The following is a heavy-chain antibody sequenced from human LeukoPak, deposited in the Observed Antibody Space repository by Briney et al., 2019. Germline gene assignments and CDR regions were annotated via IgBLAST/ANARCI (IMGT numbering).Heavy chain of an antibody. CDR3: ARDGLSSSNWPFDY. CDR2: IYHSGST. V-gene: IGHV4-38-2*02. CDR1: DYSISSGYY. J-gene: IGHJ4*02. D-gene: IGHD4-11*01. Sequence: PSETLSLTCPVSDYSISSGYYWGWIGQPPGKGLEWIGSIYHSGSTYNNPSLKSRVTISVDTSQNPFSLKLSSVTAADTAVYYCARDGLSSSNWPFDYWGQGTLVTVSS.